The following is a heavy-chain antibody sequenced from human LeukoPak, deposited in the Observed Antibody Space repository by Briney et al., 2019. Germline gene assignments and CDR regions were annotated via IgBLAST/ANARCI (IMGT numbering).Heavy chain of an antibody. V-gene: IGHV4-59*01. J-gene: IGHJ4*02. CDR3: ARDLSRYGSGRS. D-gene: IGHD3-10*01. Sequence: SETLSLTCTVSGGSISSYYWSWIRQPPGKGLEWIGYIYYSGSTNYNPSLKSRVTISVDTSKNQFSPKLSSVTAADTAVYYCARDLSRYGSGRSWGQGTLVTVSS. CDR2: IYYSGST. CDR1: GGSISSYY.